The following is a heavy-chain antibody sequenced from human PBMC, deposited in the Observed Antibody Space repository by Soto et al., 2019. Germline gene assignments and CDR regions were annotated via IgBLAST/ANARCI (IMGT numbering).Heavy chain of an antibody. CDR2: ISSNGGST. J-gene: IGHJ4*02. CDR1: GFTFSSYA. D-gene: IGHD3-10*01. Sequence: GGSLRLSCAASGFTFSSYAMHWVRQAPGKGLEYVSAISSNGGSTYYANSVKGRFTISRDNSKNTLYLQMGSLRAEDMAVYYCARSEWFGEKTFDYWGQGTLVTVSS. V-gene: IGHV3-64*01. CDR3: ARSEWFGEKTFDY.